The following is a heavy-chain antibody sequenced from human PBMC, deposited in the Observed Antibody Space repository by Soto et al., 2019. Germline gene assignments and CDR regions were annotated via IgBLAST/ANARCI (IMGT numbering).Heavy chain of an antibody. Sequence: SVKVSCKASGGTFSSYTISWVRQAPGQGLEWMGRIIPILGTANYAQKFQGRVTITADKSTSIAYMELSSLRSEDTAVYYCARERGSSSWNDYYYYGIDVWGQGTTVTVSS. J-gene: IGHJ6*02. CDR3: ARERGSSSWNDYYYYGIDV. V-gene: IGHV1-69*08. CDR1: GGTFSSYT. CDR2: IIPILGTA. D-gene: IGHD6-13*01.